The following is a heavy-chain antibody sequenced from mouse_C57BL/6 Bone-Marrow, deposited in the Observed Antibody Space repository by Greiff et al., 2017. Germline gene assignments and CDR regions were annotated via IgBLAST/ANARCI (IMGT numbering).Heavy chain of an antibody. Sequence: VQLQQSGPELVKPGASVKISCKASGYTFTDYYMNWVKQSHGKSLEWIGDINPNNGGTSYNQKFKGKATLTVDKSSSTAYMELRSLTSEDSAVYYCARWLLYYYAMDYWGQGTSVTVSS. CDR3: ARWLLYYYAMDY. D-gene: IGHD2-3*01. J-gene: IGHJ4*01. CDR2: INPNNGGT. V-gene: IGHV1-26*01. CDR1: GYTFTDYY.